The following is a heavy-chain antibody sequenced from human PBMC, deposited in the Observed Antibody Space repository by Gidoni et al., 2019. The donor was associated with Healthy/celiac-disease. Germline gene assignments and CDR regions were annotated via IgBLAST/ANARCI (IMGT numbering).Heavy chain of an antibody. Sequence: QVQLVESGGGVVQPGRSLRLSCAASVFTFSSDGMHWVRQAPGKGLGWVAVISYDGSNKYYADSVKGRFTISRDNSKNTLYLQMNSLRADDTAVYYCAKGGDFWSGSGEYFQHWGQGTLVTVSS. D-gene: IGHD3-3*01. CDR3: AKGGDFWSGSGEYFQH. CDR2: ISYDGSNK. J-gene: IGHJ1*01. V-gene: IGHV3-30*18. CDR1: VFTFSSDG.